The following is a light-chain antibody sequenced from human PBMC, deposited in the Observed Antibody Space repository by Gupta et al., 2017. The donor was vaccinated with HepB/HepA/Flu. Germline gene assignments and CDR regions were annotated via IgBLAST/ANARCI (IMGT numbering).Light chain of an antibody. J-gene: IGLJ2*01. Sequence: SSELTQDPAVSVALGQTVRITCQGDSLRSYYASWYQQKPGQAPVLVIYGKNNRPAGIPDRFSGSSSGNTASLTIKGAQAEDEADYYCNSRDSSGKHLVFGGGTKLTVL. CDR1: SLRSYY. CDR2: GKN. CDR3: NSRDSSGKHLV. V-gene: IGLV3-19*01.